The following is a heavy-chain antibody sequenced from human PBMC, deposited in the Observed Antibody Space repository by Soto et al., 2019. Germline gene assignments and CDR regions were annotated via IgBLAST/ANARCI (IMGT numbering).Heavy chain of an antibody. D-gene: IGHD6-13*01. CDR3: ARCLQYSSSCMDY. J-gene: IGHJ4*02. CDR2: ISYDGSNK. CDR1: GFTFSSYA. V-gene: IGHV3-30-3*01. Sequence: QVQLVESGGGVVQPGRSLRLSCAASGFTFSSYAMHWVRQAPGKGLEWVAAISYDGSNKYYADSVKGRFTISRDNSKNTLYLQMNSMRAEDTAVYYCARCLQYSSSCMDYWGQGPLVTVSS.